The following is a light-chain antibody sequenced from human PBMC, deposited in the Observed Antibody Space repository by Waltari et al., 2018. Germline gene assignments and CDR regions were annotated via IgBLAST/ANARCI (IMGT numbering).Light chain of an antibody. V-gene: IGKV3-15*01. Sequence: EVVLTQSPATLSLSPGERATLPCRASQSVSVNLAWYQQRPGQAPRLPLYSASTRATGIPARFSGSGSGTEFTLTISSLESEDFAVYYCQQSHNWPPLTFGGGTKVEIK. CDR2: SAS. CDR3: QQSHNWPPLT. J-gene: IGKJ4*01. CDR1: QSVSVN.